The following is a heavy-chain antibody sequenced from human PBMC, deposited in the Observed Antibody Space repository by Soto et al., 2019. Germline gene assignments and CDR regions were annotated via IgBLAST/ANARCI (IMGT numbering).Heavy chain of an antibody. CDR2: ITDTGGDT. CDR3: ARGSTDAYPGSRIYDF. J-gene: IGHJ4*02. V-gene: IGHV3-23*01. CDR1: AITFGSRA. D-gene: IGHD3-10*01. Sequence: EVQLLESGGDLVQPGGSLRLSCVASAITFGSRAMSWVRQAPGEGLEWVSIITDTGGDTKYADSVRGRFTISRDNSKNTLYLQMSSLRVEDSAVYYCARGSTDAYPGSRIYDFWGRGTLVTVSA.